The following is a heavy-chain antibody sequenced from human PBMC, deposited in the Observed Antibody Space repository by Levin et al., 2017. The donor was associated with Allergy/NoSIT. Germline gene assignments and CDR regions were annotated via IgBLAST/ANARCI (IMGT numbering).Heavy chain of an antibody. V-gene: IGHV3-20*04. D-gene: IGHD3-10*01. J-gene: IGHJ4*01. CDR2: INWNGGTT. Sequence: PGGSLRLSCAASGFTFDDYGMTWVRQAPGKGLEWVSTINWNGGTTGYADSVKGRFTISRDNAKNFLYLQMNSLRAEDTALYYCARTSYSGSFRVGYFDYWGHGTLVTVSS. CDR3: ARTSYSGSFRVGYFDY. CDR1: GFTFDDYG.